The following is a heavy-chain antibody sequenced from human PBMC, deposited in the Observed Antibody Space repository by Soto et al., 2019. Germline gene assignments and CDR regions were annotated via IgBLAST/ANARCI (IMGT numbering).Heavy chain of an antibody. J-gene: IGHJ6*02. CDR1: GFTFSRSA. V-gene: IGHV3-73*01. CDR3: TRPGIVDYCYGMDV. D-gene: IGHD1-26*01. Sequence: GGSLRLSCAASGFTFSRSAMHWVRQASGKGQEWVGRIRSKANSYATAYAASVKGRFTISRDDSKNTAYLQMNSLKTEDTAVYFCTRPGIVDYCYGMDVWGQGTSDTVSS. CDR2: IRSKANSYAT.